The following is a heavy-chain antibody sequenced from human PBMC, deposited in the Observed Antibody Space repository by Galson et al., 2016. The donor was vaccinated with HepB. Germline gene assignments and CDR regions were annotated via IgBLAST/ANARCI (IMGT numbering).Heavy chain of an antibody. D-gene: IGHD3-10*02. Sequence: ETLSLTCTVSGGSLSSYYWSWIRQPPGKRLEWLGNIYHRGSTDYNSSPKSRLTMSVDTSKNQFSLKLSSVTAADTAVYFCARDLLSRGRDHYFGMDVWGQGTTVIVSS. CDR1: GGSLSSYY. CDR3: ARDLLSRGRDHYFGMDV. V-gene: IGHV4-59*01. J-gene: IGHJ6*02. CDR2: IYHRGST.